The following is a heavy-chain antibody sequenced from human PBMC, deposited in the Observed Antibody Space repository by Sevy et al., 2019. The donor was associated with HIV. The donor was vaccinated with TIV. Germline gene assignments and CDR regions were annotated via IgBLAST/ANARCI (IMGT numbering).Heavy chain of an antibody. V-gene: IGHV1-46*01. D-gene: IGHD3-22*01. CDR1: GYTFTSYY. CDR2: INPSGGST. CDR3: ARVVDSSGYSNWFDP. Sequence: ASVKVSCKASGYTFTSYYMHWVRQAPGQGLEWRGIINPSGGSTSYAQKFQGRVTMTRDTSTSTVYMELSSLRSEDTAVYYCARVVDSSGYSNWFDPWGQGTLVTVSS. J-gene: IGHJ5*02.